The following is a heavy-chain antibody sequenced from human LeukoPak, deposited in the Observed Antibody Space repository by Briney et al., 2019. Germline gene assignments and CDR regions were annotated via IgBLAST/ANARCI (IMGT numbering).Heavy chain of an antibody. V-gene: IGHV1-69*06. D-gene: IGHD1-1*01. Sequence: ASVKVSCKASGGTFSSYAISWVRQAPGQGLEWMGGIIPIFGTANYAQKFQGRVTITADKSTSTAYMELSSLRSEDTAVYYCARSLSVSLEAFDIWGQGTMVTVSS. J-gene: IGHJ3*02. CDR1: GGTFSSYA. CDR2: IIPIFGTA. CDR3: ARSLSVSLEAFDI.